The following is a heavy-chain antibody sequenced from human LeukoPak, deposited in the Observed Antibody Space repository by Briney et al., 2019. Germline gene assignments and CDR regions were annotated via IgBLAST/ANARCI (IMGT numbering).Heavy chain of an antibody. CDR2: INTNTGNP. D-gene: IGHD3-3*01. J-gene: IGHJ6*03. CDR1: GYTFTSYA. Sequence: ASVKVSCKASGYTFTSYAMNWVRQAPGQGLEWMGWINTNTGNPTYAQGFTGRFVFSLDTSVSTAYLQISSLKAGDTAVYYCARSTIFPYYYMDVWGKGTTVTVSS. V-gene: IGHV7-4-1*02. CDR3: ARSTIFPYYYMDV.